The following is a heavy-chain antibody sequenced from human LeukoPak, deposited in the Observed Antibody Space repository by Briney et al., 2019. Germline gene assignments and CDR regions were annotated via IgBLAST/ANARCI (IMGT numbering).Heavy chain of an antibody. J-gene: IGHJ5*02. D-gene: IGHD6-6*01. CDR1: GYTFTGDF. V-gene: IGHV1-2*02. CDR3: ARGNIATRRGENWFDP. CDR2: INSDSGGT. Sequence: ASVKVSCKASGYTFTGDFIHWVRQAPGQGLEWMGWINSDSGGTNYARKFQGRVTMTRDTSISTAYVELSSLRSDDTAVFYCARGNIATRRGENWFDPWGQGTLVTVSS.